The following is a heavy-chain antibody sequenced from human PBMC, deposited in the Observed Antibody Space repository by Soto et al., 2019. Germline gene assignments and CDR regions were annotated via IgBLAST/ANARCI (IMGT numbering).Heavy chain of an antibody. Sequence: ASVKVSCKASGYTFTSYAMHWVRQAPGQRLEWMGWINAGNGNTKYSQKFQGRVTITRDTSASTAYMELSSLRSEDTAVYYCARDDVYGDFYYYDGMDVWGRGTTVTVSS. CDR3: ARDDVYGDFYYYDGMDV. CDR2: INAGNGNT. CDR1: GYTFTSYA. J-gene: IGHJ6*01. V-gene: IGHV1-3*01. D-gene: IGHD4-17*01.